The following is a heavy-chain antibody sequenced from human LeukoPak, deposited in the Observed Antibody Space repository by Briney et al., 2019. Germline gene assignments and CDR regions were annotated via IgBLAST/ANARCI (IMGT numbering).Heavy chain of an antibody. D-gene: IGHD6-19*01. J-gene: IGHJ4*02. Sequence: GASVKVSCKASGYTFTRYGINWVRQATGQGLAWMGWMNPNSGNTGYAQKFQGRVTITRNTSISTAYMELTSLRSEDTAVYYCARRRGWGYSDYWGQGTLVTVSS. V-gene: IGHV1-8*03. CDR3: ARRRGWGYSDY. CDR2: MNPNSGNT. CDR1: GYTFTRYG.